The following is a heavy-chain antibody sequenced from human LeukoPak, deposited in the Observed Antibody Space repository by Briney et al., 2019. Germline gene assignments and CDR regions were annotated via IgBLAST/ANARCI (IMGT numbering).Heavy chain of an antibody. D-gene: IGHD3-10*01. CDR1: GSSITSVSY. Sequence: SETLSLTCTVSGSSITSVSYRAWIRQTPEKGLEWIGRLSHNGATYYNPSLTSRLSTSVDTSNNRFSLTLRSVTAADTPVYYCGRVGSSNSYYDFWGPGKLVTVSS. CDR3: GRVGSSNSYYDF. CDR2: LSHNGAT. J-gene: IGHJ4*02. V-gene: IGHV4-38-2*02.